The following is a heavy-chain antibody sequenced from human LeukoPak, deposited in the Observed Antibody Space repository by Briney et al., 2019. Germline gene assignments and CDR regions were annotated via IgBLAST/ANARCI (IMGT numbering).Heavy chain of an antibody. Sequence: SGTLSLTCTVSVGFISSGGYYWTWIRQRPGKGLEYIGYIYYSGSTYYNPSLGSRIAISIDTSNNRFSLDLTSVTAADTAVYYCSLGTGPFDPWGQGIMVTVSS. CDR3: SLGTGPFDP. D-gene: IGHD7-27*01. V-gene: IGHV4-31*03. CDR2: IYYSGST. J-gene: IGHJ5*02. CDR1: VGFISSGGYY.